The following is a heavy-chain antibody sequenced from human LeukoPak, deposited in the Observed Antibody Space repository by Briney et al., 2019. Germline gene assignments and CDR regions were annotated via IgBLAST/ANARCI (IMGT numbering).Heavy chain of an antibody. D-gene: IGHD3-3*01. J-gene: IGHJ4*02. CDR3: AKLEGNYDFWSGHSRTDY. CDR2: ISGSGGST. CDR1: GFTFSSYA. V-gene: IGHV3-23*01. Sequence: GGSLRLSCAASGFTFSSYAMSWVRQAPGKGLEWVSAISGSGGSTYYADSVKGRFTISRDNSKNTLYLQMNSLRAEDTAVYYCAKLEGNYDFWSGHSRTDYWGQGTLVTVSS.